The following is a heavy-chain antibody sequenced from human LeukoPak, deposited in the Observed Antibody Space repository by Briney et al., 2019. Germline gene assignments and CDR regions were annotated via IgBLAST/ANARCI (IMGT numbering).Heavy chain of an antibody. CDR3: ARVPGTTSYLYYFDY. J-gene: IGHJ4*02. Sequence: ASVKVSCKASGYTFTSYAMHWVRQAPGQRLEWMGWINAGNGNTKYSQKFQGRVTITGDTSASTAYMELSSLRSEDTAVYYCARVPGTTSYLYYFDYWGQGTLVTVSS. CDR1: GYTFTSYA. D-gene: IGHD1-1*01. V-gene: IGHV1-3*01. CDR2: INAGNGNT.